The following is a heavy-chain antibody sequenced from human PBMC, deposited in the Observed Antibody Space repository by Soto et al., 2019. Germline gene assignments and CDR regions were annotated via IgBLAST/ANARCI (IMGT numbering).Heavy chain of an antibody. J-gene: IGHJ4*02. CDR1: GGSISSGGYY. CDR2: IYYSGST. V-gene: IGHV4-31*03. Sequence: QVQLQESGPGLVKPSQTLSLTCTVSGGSISSGGYYWSWIRQHPGKGLEWIGYIYYSGSTYYNPSRKTRVXXXVXXSKNQFSLKLRSVTAADTAVYYCARSSTSANYFDYWGQGTLVTVSS. D-gene: IGHD2-2*01. CDR3: ARSSTSANYFDY.